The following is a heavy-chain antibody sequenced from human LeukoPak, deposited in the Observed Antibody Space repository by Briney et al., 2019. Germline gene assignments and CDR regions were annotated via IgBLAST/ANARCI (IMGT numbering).Heavy chain of an antibody. V-gene: IGHV1-18*01. Sequence: ASVKVSCKASGYTFTSYGISWVRQAPGQGLEWMGWISAYNGNTNYAQKLQGRVTMTTDTSTSTAHMELRSLRSDDTAVYYCARAEYSYGYVEDGLDYWGQGTLVTVSS. J-gene: IGHJ4*02. CDR2: ISAYNGNT. D-gene: IGHD5-18*01. CDR3: ARAEYSYGYVEDGLDY. CDR1: GYTFTSYG.